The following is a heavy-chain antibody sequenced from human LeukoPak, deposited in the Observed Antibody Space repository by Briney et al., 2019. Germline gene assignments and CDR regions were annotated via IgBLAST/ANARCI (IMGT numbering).Heavy chain of an antibody. CDR2: IKSKTDGGTT. J-gene: IGHJ4*02. D-gene: IGHD2-15*01. V-gene: IGHV3-15*01. CDR3: NTGYCSSSSCHRSLYFDY. CDR1: GFTFTNAW. Sequence: GGSLRLSCAASGFTFTNAWLSWVRQAPGKGREWFGGIKSKTDGGTTDYTAPVKGRFTVSRDDSKNTLYLQMNSLKTEDTAVYYCNTGYCSSSSCHRSLYFDYWGQGTLVTVSS.